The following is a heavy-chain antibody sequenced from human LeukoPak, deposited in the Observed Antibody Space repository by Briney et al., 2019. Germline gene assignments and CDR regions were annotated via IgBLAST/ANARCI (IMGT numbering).Heavy chain of an antibody. D-gene: IGHD3-22*01. Sequence: PSETLSLTCAVYGGSFSGYYWSWIRQPPGKGLEWIGEINHSGSTNYNPSLKSRVTISVDTSKNQFSLKLSSVTAADTAVYYCARGGGYPSLYYHYYYMGVWGKGTTVTVSS. CDR3: ARGGGYPSLYYHYYYMGV. CDR2: INHSGST. CDR1: GGSFSGYY. V-gene: IGHV4-34*01. J-gene: IGHJ6*03.